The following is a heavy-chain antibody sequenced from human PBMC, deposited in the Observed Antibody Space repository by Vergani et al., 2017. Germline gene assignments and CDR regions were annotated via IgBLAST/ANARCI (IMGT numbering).Heavy chain of an antibody. J-gene: IGHJ6*03. D-gene: IGHD4-17*01. V-gene: IGHV5-51*03. CDR3: ARVYCRGMSCAETDYGYHIDD. CDR1: GYSFSRNW. CDR2: IYPGNSET. Sequence: EVQLEQSGAAVKKPGESLEISCKGSGYSFSRNWIAWVGERPGQGLEWMGMIYPGNSETRNNPSFRGQVTMSVDKSISTAYWQWSSLKATDSAMYYCARVYCRGMSCAETDYGYHIDDWGKGTTVTVS.